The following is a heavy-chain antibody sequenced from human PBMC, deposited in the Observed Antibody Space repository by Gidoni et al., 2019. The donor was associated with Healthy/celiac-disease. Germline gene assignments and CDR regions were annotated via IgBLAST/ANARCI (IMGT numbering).Heavy chain of an antibody. Sequence: QLQLQESGSGLVKPSETLSLTCTVSGGSISSSSYYWGWIRQPPGKGLEWIGSIYYSGSTYYNPSLKSRVTISVDTSKNQFSLKLSSVTAADTAVYYCARPARGMAAAGYYFDYWCQGTLVTVSS. J-gene: IGHJ4*02. V-gene: IGHV4-39*01. CDR3: ARPARGMAAAGYYFDY. D-gene: IGHD6-13*01. CDR1: GGSISSSSYY. CDR2: IYYSGST.